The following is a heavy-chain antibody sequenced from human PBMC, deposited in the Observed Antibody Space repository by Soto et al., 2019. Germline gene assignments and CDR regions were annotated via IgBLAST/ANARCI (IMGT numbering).Heavy chain of an antibody. CDR2: INAYNGNT. CDR3: AMVDVYVTPSPQDV. CDR1: GYRFTSYG. D-gene: IGHD3-16*01. V-gene: IGHV1-18*01. J-gene: IGHJ6*02. Sequence: QVQLVQSGAEVKNPGASVKVSCKASGYRFTSYGIGWVRQAPGQGLEWMGWINAYNGNTNYAQNLQGRVTLTTDTSTSTAYMELRSLRSNDTAVYYCAMVDVYVTPSPQDVWGHRTTVTVSS.